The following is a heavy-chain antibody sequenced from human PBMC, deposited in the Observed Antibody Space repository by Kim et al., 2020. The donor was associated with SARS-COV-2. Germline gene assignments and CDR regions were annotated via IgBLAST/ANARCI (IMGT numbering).Heavy chain of an antibody. J-gene: IGHJ5*02. CDR2: INAGNGNT. Sequence: ASVKVSCKASGYTFTSYAMHWVRQAPGQRLEWMGWINAGNGNTKYSQKFQGRVTITRDTSASTAYMELSSLRSEDTAVYYCARDGIYGSGSYYNWFDPWGQGTLVTVSS. D-gene: IGHD3-10*01. V-gene: IGHV1-3*01. CDR3: ARDGIYGSGSYYNWFDP. CDR1: GYTFTSYA.